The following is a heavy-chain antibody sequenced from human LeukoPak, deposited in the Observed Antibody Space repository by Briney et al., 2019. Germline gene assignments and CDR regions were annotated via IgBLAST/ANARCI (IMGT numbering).Heavy chain of an antibody. CDR3: AREVRERGTAMAGETDY. CDR2: IRGYNT. D-gene: IGHD6-19*01. Sequence: ASVKVSCKTSGYTFATYGISWARQAPGQGLEWMGWIRGYNTNYAQHFQGGVTMTTDTSTSTAYVELRSLRSDDTAVYYCAREVRERGTAMAGETDYWGQGTLVTVSS. J-gene: IGHJ4*02. V-gene: IGHV1-18*01. CDR1: GYTFATYG.